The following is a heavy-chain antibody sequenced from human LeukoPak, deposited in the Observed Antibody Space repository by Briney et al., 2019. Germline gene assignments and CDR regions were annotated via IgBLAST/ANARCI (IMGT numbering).Heavy chain of an antibody. D-gene: IGHD2-8*01. Sequence: GGSLRLSCAASGFTFSSSAMSCVRQTPGKGLEWVSAISGSGGSTYYYADSVKGRFTISRDNSKNTLYLQMNSLGAEDTAVYYCAKVSGYSTNGVRFSYYWGQGTLVTVSS. CDR2: ISGSGGST. CDR3: AKVSGYSTNGVRFSYY. CDR1: GFTFSSSA. J-gene: IGHJ4*02. V-gene: IGHV3-23*01.